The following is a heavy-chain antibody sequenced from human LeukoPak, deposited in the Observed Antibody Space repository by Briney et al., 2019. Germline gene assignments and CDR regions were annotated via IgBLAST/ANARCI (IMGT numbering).Heavy chain of an antibody. CDR3: AKVVGATTFDY. J-gene: IGHJ4*02. CDR2: IRSDGSNK. CDR1: GFTFSSSG. Sequence: PGGSLRLSCAASGFTFSSSGIHWVRQAPGKGLEWVAFIRSDGSNKYYGDSVKGRFTISRDNSKNTLYLQMNSLRAEDTALYYCAKVVGATTFDYWGQGTVVTVSS. V-gene: IGHV3-30*02. D-gene: IGHD1-26*01.